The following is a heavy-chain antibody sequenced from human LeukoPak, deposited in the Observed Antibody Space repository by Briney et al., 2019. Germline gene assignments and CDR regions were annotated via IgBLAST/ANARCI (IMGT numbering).Heavy chain of an antibody. CDR2: INTNTGNP. Sequence: GASVKVSCKASGYTFTGYAMNWVRQAPGQGLEWMGWINTNTGNPTYGQGFTGRFVFSLDTSVSTAYLQISSLKAEDTAVYYCARELCVRGSGSYCPFDYWGQGTLVTVSS. J-gene: IGHJ4*02. CDR3: ARELCVRGSGSYCPFDY. CDR1: GYTFTGYA. V-gene: IGHV7-4-1*02. D-gene: IGHD3-10*01.